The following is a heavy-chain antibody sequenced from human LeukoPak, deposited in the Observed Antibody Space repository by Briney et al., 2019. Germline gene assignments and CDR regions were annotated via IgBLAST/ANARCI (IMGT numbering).Heavy chain of an antibody. Sequence: GGSLRVSSADPGFTFSIYWMTWVPPAPGKGLEWLANIKPDGSEKYYLDSVKGRFTISDNDAKNSVYLQMISLRVEDTAVYYCATMASSVFHYWGQGTLVTVSS. J-gene: IGHJ4*02. V-gene: IGHV3-7*03. CDR1: GFTFSIYW. CDR3: ATMASSVFHY. CDR2: IKPDGSEK. D-gene: IGHD5-24*01.